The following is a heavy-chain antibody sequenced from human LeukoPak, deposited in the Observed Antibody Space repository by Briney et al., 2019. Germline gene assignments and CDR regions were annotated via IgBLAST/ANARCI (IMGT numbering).Heavy chain of an antibody. D-gene: IGHD3-3*01. CDR2: INHSGST. CDR3: ARATGYYDFWSGYFRAGGYFDY. J-gene: IGHJ4*02. CDR1: GGSFSGYY. V-gene: IGHV4-34*01. Sequence: SETLSLTRAVYGGSFSGYYWSWIRQPPGKGLEWIGEINHSGSTNYNPSLKSRVTISVDTSNNQFSLKLSSVTAADTAAYYCARATGYYDFWSGYFRAGGYFDYWGQGTLVTVSS.